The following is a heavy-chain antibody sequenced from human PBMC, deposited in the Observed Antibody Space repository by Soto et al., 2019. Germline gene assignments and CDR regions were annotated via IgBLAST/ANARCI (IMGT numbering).Heavy chain of an antibody. J-gene: IGHJ6*02. Sequence: LRLSCAASGFTFSSYGMHWVRQAPGKGLEWVAVIWYDGSNKYYADSVKGRFTISRDNSKNTLYLQMNSLRAEDTAVYYCARDRANIVVVPAAIRDYYYYGMDVWGQGTTVTVSS. CDR3: ARDRANIVVVPAAIRDYYYYGMDV. CDR2: IWYDGSNK. V-gene: IGHV3-33*01. D-gene: IGHD2-2*02. CDR1: GFTFSSYG.